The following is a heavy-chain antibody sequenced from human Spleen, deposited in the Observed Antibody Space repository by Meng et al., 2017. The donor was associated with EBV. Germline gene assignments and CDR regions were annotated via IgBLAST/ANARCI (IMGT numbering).Heavy chain of an antibody. J-gene: IGHJ4*02. Sequence: QVHLVQSGAEVKKPGASVKVSCKASGYNFTAYEINWVRQATGQGLEWMGWMNPKSGNTAYAQKFQDRVTMTRNISINTAYMELSNLRSDDTAVYYCARGLVNMVQDGTDYWGQGTLVTVSS. D-gene: IGHD3-10*01. CDR2: MNPKSGNT. CDR3: ARGLVNMVQDGTDY. CDR1: GYNFTAYE. V-gene: IGHV1-8*02.